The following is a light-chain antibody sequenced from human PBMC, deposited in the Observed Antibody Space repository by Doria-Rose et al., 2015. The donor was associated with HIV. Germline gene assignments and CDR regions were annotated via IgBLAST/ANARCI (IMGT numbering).Light chain of an antibody. Sequence: DIRVTQSPESLGMSLGERATLNCESNQSLLYTSKNYLAWYQQKPGQPPKLLIYWASTRQSGVPARFSGGGSGTDFTPTISSLEAEDVAVYYCQQYYDTPSFGPGTTVDIK. V-gene: IGKV4-1*01. J-gene: IGKJ3*01. CDR2: WAS. CDR1: QSLLYTSKNY. CDR3: QQYYDTPS.